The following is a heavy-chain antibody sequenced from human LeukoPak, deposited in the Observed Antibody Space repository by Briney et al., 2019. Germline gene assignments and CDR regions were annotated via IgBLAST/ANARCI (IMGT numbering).Heavy chain of an antibody. J-gene: IGHJ4*02. CDR3: ARGPGYCSSTSCYLLPTDY. CDR1: GFTFSSSA. Sequence: GGSLRLSCAASGFTFSSSAMYWVRQAPGKGLEYVSAISSNGDSTYYANSVKGRFTISRDNSKNTLYLQMGSLRAEDMAVYYCARGPGYCSSTSCYLLPTDYWGQGNLVTVSS. CDR2: ISSNGDST. D-gene: IGHD2-2*01. V-gene: IGHV3-64*01.